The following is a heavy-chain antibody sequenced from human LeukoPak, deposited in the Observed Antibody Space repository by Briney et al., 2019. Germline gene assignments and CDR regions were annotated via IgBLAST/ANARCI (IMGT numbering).Heavy chain of an antibody. V-gene: IGHV3-23*01. Sequence: GGSLRLSCAASGFIFSSYAMSWVRQAPGKGLEWVSAISGSGGSTYYADSVKGRFTISRDNSKNTLYLQMNSLRAEDTAIYYCTRVGYIDEGIDYWGQGTLVTVSS. CDR2: ISGSGGST. CDR3: TRVGYIDEGIDY. J-gene: IGHJ4*02. D-gene: IGHD5-24*01. CDR1: GFIFSSYA.